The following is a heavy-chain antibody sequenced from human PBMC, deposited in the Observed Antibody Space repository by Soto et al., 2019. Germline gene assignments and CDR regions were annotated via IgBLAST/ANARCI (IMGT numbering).Heavy chain of an antibody. Sequence: EVQLLESGGGLVQPGGSLRLSCAASGFTFSSYAMSWVRQAPGKGLEWVSGISGSGGSTYYADSVKGRFTISRDNSKNTLYLQMNSLRAEDTAVYYCAYRIAARQSKRSYYMDVWGKGTTVTVSS. V-gene: IGHV3-23*01. CDR2: ISGSGGST. J-gene: IGHJ6*03. D-gene: IGHD6-6*01. CDR1: GFTFSSYA. CDR3: AYRIAARQSKRSYYMDV.